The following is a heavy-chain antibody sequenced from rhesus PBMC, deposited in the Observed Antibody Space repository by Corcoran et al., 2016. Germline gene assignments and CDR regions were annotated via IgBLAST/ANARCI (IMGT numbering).Heavy chain of an antibody. CDR1: GGSISDSYR. V-gene: IGHV4S18*01. CDR3: AREYCSGGVCYGAYFEV. J-gene: IGHJ1*01. D-gene: IGHD2-8*01. CDR2: IYGSSMNT. Sequence: QVQLQESGPGVMKPSETLSLTCAVSGGSISDSYRWSWIRQTPGKGLEWIGYIYGSSMNTNYNPSLKGRVTISKDTSNNQFSLKLSSVTAADPAVYYCAREYCSGGVCYGAYFEVWGQGALVTVSA.